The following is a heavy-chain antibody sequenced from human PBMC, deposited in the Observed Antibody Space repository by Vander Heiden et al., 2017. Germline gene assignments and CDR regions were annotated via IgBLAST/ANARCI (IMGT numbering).Heavy chain of an antibody. Sequence: QAQMVQSRDEVQKLGSSLRVSCNASGRTFSSYAISWVRRAPAQGLEWRGVRIPMCGIANYAQKFQGRVTITADKSTSTAYMELSSLRSEDTAVYYGARGQHAPLLLWFGESGFDYWGQGTLVTVSS. CDR2: RIPMCGIA. CDR1: GRTFSSYA. V-gene: IGHV1-69*14. D-gene: IGHD3-10*01. CDR3: ARGQHAPLLLWFGESGFDY. J-gene: IGHJ4*02.